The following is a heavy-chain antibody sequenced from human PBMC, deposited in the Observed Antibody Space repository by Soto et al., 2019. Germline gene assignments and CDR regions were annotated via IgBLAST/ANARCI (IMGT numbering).Heavy chain of an antibody. CDR2: IYYSGST. Sequence: PSETLSLTCTVYGGSISSYYWSWIRQPPGKGLEWIGYIYYSGSTYYNPSLKSRVTISVDTSKNQFSLELSSVTAADTAVYYCARTAYHWGQGTLVTVSS. CDR3: ARTAYH. CDR1: GGSISSYY. J-gene: IGHJ1*01. D-gene: IGHD2-21*02. V-gene: IGHV4-59*01.